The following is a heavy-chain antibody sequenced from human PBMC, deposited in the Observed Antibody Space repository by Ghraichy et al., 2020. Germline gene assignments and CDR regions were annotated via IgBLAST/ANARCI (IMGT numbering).Heavy chain of an antibody. CDR3: ARDQCSSTSCYGSYYYGMDV. J-gene: IGHJ6*02. CDR2: ISSSGSTI. Sequence: GGSLRLSCAASGFTFSSYEMNWVRQAPGKGLEWVSYISSSGSTIYYADSVKGRFTISRDNAKNSLYLQMNSLRAEDTAVYYCARDQCSSTSCYGSYYYGMDVWGQGTTVTVSS. V-gene: IGHV3-48*03. CDR1: GFTFSSYE. D-gene: IGHD2-2*01.